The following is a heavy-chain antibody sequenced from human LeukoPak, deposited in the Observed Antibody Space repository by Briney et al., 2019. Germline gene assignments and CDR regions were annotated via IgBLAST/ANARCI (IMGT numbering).Heavy chain of an antibody. CDR3: AREGAFGDRDY. J-gene: IGHJ4*02. CDR2: ISSSGSSI. CDR1: GFTFSSYE. Sequence: GGSLRLSCAASGFTFSSYEMNWVRQAPGKGLEWVSYISSSGSSIYYADSVKGRFTISRDNAKNSLYLQMNSLRAEDTAVYYCAREGAFGDRDYWGQGTLVTVSS. V-gene: IGHV3-48*03. D-gene: IGHD4-17*01.